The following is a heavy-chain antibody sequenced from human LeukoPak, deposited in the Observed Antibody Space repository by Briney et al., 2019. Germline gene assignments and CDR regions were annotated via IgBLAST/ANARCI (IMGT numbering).Heavy chain of an antibody. CDR3: ASTYYYGSGYFDY. V-gene: IGHV4-30-4*08. D-gene: IGHD3-10*01. CDR1: GGSISSGDYY. J-gene: IGHJ4*02. Sequence: SQTLSLTCTVSGGSISSGDYYWSWIRQPPGKGLEWIGYIYNSESTHYNPSLKSRITISIDTSKNQFSLKLSSVTAADTAVYYCASTYYYGSGYFDYWGQGTLVTVSS. CDR2: IYNSEST.